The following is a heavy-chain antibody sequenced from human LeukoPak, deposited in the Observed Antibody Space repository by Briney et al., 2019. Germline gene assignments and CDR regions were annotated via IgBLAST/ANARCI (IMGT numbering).Heavy chain of an antibody. Sequence: ASVKVSCKASGYTFTRYGITWVRQAPGQGLEWMGWISAYNGNTNYAHKVQGRVTMTTVTSTSTAYMELRSLSSDDTAVYYCARDNSAISDCSSASCFHFNYWGQGTLVTVSS. J-gene: IGHJ4*02. V-gene: IGHV1-18*01. CDR1: GYTFTRYG. CDR2: ISAYNGNT. CDR3: ARDNSAISDCSSASCFHFNY. D-gene: IGHD2-2*01.